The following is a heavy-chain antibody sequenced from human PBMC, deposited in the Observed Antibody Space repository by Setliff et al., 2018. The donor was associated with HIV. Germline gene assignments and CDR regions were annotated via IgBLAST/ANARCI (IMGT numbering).Heavy chain of an antibody. V-gene: IGHV3-23*01. Sequence: GGSLRLSCAASELTFSNYAMTWVRQAPGKGLEWVSSLSGSGGSTYYADSVKGRFTISRDNSKNTLYLRMNSLRAEDTAVYYCAQAQTSVSGSYYQYLQHWGQGSLVTVSS. D-gene: IGHD3-10*01. CDR1: ELTFSNYA. J-gene: IGHJ1*01. CDR3: AQAQTSVSGSYYQYLQH. CDR2: LSGSGGST.